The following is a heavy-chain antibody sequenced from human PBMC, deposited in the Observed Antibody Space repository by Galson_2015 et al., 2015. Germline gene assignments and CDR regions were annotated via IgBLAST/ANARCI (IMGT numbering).Heavy chain of an antibody. CDR1: GGSFSAYS. CDR2: INHSGGT. Sequence: ETLSLTCAVYGGSFSAYSWSWIRQSPGKGLEWIGKINHSGGTTYNPSLKSRLTISMDTSKNQFSLKRRSVTAADTAVYYCARGLMEEDAFDIWGQGTMVIVSS. V-gene: IGHV4-34*01. J-gene: IGHJ3*02. D-gene: IGHD1-1*01. CDR3: ARGLMEEDAFDI.